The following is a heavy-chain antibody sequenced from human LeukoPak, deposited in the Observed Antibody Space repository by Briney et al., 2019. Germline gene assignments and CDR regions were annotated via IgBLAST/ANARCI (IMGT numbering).Heavy chain of an antibody. J-gene: IGHJ4*02. Sequence: SVEVSCKASGGTFSSYAISWVRQAPGQGLEWMGGIIPIFGTANYAQKFQGRVTITADESTSTAYMELSSLRSEDTAVYYCARERRGDNRDGYNPLDYWGQGTLVTVSS. CDR2: IIPIFGTA. V-gene: IGHV1-69*13. CDR1: GGTFSSYA. CDR3: ARERRGDNRDGYNPLDY. D-gene: IGHD5-24*01.